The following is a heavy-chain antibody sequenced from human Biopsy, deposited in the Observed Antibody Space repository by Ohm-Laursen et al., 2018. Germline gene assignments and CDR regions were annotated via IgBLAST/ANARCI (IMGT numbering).Heavy chain of an antibody. Sequence: LRLSCAASGFTFIIYSMTWVRQAPGKGLEWVAGITGGGDRTYYADSVKGRFTIPRDNSKNTLYLQMNSLRAEDTALYYCARGGQGGFLEWLFIGWGQGTLVTVSS. D-gene: IGHD3-3*01. V-gene: IGHV3-23*01. CDR1: GFTFIIYS. J-gene: IGHJ4*02. CDR3: ARGGQGGFLEWLFIG. CDR2: ITGGGDRT.